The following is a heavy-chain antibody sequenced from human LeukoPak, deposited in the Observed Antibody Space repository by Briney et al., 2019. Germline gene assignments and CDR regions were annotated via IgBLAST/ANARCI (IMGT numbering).Heavy chain of an antibody. Sequence: GGSLRLSCAASGFTVSSKFMSWVRQAPGKGQEWVSVIYTGGTTHYADSVKSRFTISRDNSKNTLFLQMDSLRAEDTAVYYCARDLGVRALDAFDIWGQGTMVTVSS. CDR3: ARDLGVRALDAFDI. CDR1: GFTVSSKF. CDR2: IYTGGTT. D-gene: IGHD3-10*01. V-gene: IGHV3-66*01. J-gene: IGHJ3*02.